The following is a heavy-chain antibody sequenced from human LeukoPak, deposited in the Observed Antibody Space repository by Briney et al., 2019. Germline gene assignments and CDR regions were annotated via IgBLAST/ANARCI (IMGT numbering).Heavy chain of an antibody. CDR1: VGSIASYY. V-gene: IGHV4-59*08. CDR3: VRHRPGGGQAY. Sequence: SEALSLTCMLSVGSIASYYWSSIRQPPGKGLEWIGYIFYSGATSYNPSLNSRATISVDPSKNQFSLNLNSVTAADTAVYYCVRHRPGGGQAYWGQGTLVIVSS. D-gene: IGHD1-14*01. CDR2: IFYSGAT. J-gene: IGHJ4*02.